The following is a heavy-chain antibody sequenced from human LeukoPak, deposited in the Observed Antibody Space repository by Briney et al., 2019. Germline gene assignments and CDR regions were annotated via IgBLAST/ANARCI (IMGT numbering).Heavy chain of an antibody. CDR1: GYPFTSYE. Sequence: VKISFKASGYPFTSYEINWVRPATGQGLEWMGWMNPNRGNTGYSQKFEGRVTITRNTSVSTTYMELSSLRSEHPAVSYCARPSVTDDAFDIWGQGTMVTVSS. CDR2: MNPNRGNT. D-gene: IGHD2-21*02. V-gene: IGHV1-8*01. CDR3: ARPSVTDDAFDI. J-gene: IGHJ3*02.